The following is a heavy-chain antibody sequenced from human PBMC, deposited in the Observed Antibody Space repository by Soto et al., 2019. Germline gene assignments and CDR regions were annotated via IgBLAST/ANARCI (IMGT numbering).Heavy chain of an antibody. Sequence: SVKVSWKASGGTFSRYAISWVRQAPGQGLEWMGGIIPIFGTANYAQKFQGRVTITADESTSTAYMELSSLRSEDTAVYYCARSPHYYDSSGPKQTNYYYGMDVWGQGTTVTVSS. CDR2: IIPIFGTA. CDR1: GGTFSRYA. J-gene: IGHJ6*02. V-gene: IGHV1-69*13. CDR3: ARSPHYYDSSGPKQTNYYYGMDV. D-gene: IGHD3-22*01.